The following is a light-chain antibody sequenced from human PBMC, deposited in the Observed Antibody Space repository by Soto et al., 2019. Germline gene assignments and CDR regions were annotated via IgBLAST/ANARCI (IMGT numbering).Light chain of an antibody. CDR3: QVWDSDSVHVV. J-gene: IGLJ2*01. CDR1: NIGSKN. Sequence: SYELTQPPSVSVAPGQTVTITCGGDNIGSKNVHWYQQKPGQAPLLVVYDDSDRPSGIPERFSGSNSGNTATLTISRVEAGDEADYYCQVWDSDSVHVVFGGGTKVTVL. CDR2: DDS. V-gene: IGLV3-21*02.